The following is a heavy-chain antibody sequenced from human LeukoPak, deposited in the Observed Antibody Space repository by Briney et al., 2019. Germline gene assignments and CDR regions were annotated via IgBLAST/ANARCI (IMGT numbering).Heavy chain of an antibody. Sequence: SETLSLTCAVSGGSISSYYWSWIRQPPGKGLEWIGDIYYSGSTNYNPSLKSRVTISVDTSKNQFSLKLSSVTAADTAVYYCATHSSSFYYYGMDVWGQGTTVTVSS. CDR3: ATHSSSFYYYGMDV. CDR1: GGSISSYY. J-gene: IGHJ6*02. CDR2: IYYSGST. V-gene: IGHV4-59*01. D-gene: IGHD6-13*01.